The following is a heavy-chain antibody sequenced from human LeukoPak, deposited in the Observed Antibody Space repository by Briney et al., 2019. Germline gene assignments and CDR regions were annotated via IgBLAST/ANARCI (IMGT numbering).Heavy chain of an antibody. CDR3: ARDQRKSVAGTYYYMDA. D-gene: IGHD6-19*01. V-gene: IGHV3-7*01. Sequence: GGSLRLSCAASGFTFSSYWMSWVRQAPGKGLEWVANIKQDGSEKYYVDSVKGRFTISRDNAKNSLYLQMNSLRAEDTAVYYCARDQRKSVAGTYYYMDAWGKGTTVTVSS. J-gene: IGHJ6*03. CDR1: GFTFSSYW. CDR2: IKQDGSEK.